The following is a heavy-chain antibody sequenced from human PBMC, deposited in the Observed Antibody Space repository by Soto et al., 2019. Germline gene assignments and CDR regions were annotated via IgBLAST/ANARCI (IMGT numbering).Heavy chain of an antibody. V-gene: IGHV3-23*01. CDR3: AKERQATTVTLPDY. CDR1: GFTFSSYA. D-gene: IGHD4-17*01. CDR2: ISGSGGST. J-gene: IGHJ4*02. Sequence: EVQLLESGGGLVQPGGSLRLSCAASGFTFSSYAMSWVRQAPGKGLDWVSTISGSGGSTYYADSVKGRFTMSRDNSKNTVYQQMNSLRAEDTAIYYCAKERQATTVTLPDYWGQGTLVTVSS.